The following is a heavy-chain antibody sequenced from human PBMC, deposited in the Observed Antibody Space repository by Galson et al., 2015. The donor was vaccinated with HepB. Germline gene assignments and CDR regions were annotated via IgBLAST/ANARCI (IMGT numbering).Heavy chain of an antibody. D-gene: IGHD6-19*01. V-gene: IGHV3-7*03. CDR3: ARDATSSGSDFDY. J-gene: IGHJ4*02. CDR1: GFTFSSYW. Sequence: SLRLSCAASGFTFSSYWMSWVRQAPGKGLEWVANIKQDGSEKYYVDSVKGRFTISRDDAKNSLYLQMSSLRAEDTAVYYCARDATSSGSDFDYWGQGTLVTVSS. CDR2: IKQDGSEK.